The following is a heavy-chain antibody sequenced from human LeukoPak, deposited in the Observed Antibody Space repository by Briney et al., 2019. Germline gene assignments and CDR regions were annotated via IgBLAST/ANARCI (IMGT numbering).Heavy chain of an antibody. Sequence: GGSLRLSCPASGFTFSSYEMNWVRQAPGKGLEWVSYISSSGSTIYYADSVKGRFTISRDNAKNSLYLQMNSLRAEDTAVYYCATTYGSGTSFGAFDIWGQGTMVTVSS. CDR2: ISSSGSTI. J-gene: IGHJ3*02. CDR1: GFTFSSYE. D-gene: IGHD3-10*01. CDR3: ATTYGSGTSFGAFDI. V-gene: IGHV3-48*03.